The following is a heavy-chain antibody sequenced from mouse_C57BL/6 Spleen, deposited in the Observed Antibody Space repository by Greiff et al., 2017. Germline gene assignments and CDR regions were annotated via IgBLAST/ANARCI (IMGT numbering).Heavy chain of an antibody. CDR2: IWGDGST. J-gene: IGHJ3*01. V-gene: IGHV2-3*01. D-gene: IGHD2-2*01. Sequence: QVQLKESGPGLVAPSQSLSITCTVSGFSLTSYGVSWVRQPPGKGLEWLGVIWGDGSTNYHSALISRLSISEDNSTSQVFLKLKSLQTKDTAHYSCAQGYVYDGAWFAYWGEGTLVTVSA. CDR3: AQGYVYDGAWFAY. CDR1: GFSLTSYG.